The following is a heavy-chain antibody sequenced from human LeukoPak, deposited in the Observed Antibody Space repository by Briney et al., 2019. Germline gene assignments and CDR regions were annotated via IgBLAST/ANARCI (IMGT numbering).Heavy chain of an antibody. CDR1: GGTFSSYA. CDR2: IIPILGIA. V-gene: IGHV1-69*04. D-gene: IGHD2-21*02. Sequence: ASVKVSCKASGGTFSSYAISWVRQAPGQGLEWMGRIIPILGIANYAQKFQGRVTITADKSTSTAYMELSSLRSEDTAVYYCARANNCGGDCSYDAFDIWGQGTMVTVSS. J-gene: IGHJ3*02. CDR3: ARANNCGGDCSYDAFDI.